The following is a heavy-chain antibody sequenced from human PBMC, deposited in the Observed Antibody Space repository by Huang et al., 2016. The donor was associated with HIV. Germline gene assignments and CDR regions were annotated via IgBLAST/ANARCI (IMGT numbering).Heavy chain of an antibody. J-gene: IGHJ4*02. D-gene: IGHD3-10*01. V-gene: IGHV4-39*01. CDR2: IYYSVST. CDR3: ARLPGSITMIRGVITDPY. Sequence: QLQLQESGPGLVKPSETLSLTCTVSGGSIRSDNYYWGWIRQPPGKGLEWIGSIYYSVSTYYNPSLTRRVTITVDTSKNQFSLKMRSVTAADTAVYYCARLPGSITMIRGVITDPYWGQGTLVTVSS. CDR1: GGSIRSDNYY.